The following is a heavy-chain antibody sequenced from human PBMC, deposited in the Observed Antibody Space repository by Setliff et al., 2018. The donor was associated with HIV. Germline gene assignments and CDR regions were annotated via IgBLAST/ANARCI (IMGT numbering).Heavy chain of an antibody. CDR3: ARVGGQWLSGYYYYYAMDV. Sequence: SETLSLTCAVYGGSFSGHYWSWIRQSPGKGLEWIGEINHSGSTKYNPSLKSRVTISVDTSKNQFSLKLRSVTAADTAVYYCARVGGQWLSGYYYYYAMDVWGQGTTVT. V-gene: IGHV4-34*01. CDR2: INHSGST. D-gene: IGHD6-19*01. J-gene: IGHJ6*02. CDR1: GGSFSGHY.